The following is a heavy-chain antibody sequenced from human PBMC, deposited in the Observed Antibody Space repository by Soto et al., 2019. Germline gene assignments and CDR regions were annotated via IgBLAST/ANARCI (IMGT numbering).Heavy chain of an antibody. CDR1: GGTFSSYA. Sequence: ASVKVSCKASGGTFSSYAISWVRQAPGQGLEWMGGIIPIFGTANYAQKFQGRVTITADESTSTAYMELSSLRSEDTAVYYCARSCLVVTAVKDWFDPWGQGTLVTVSS. CDR3: ARSCLVVTAVKDWFDP. CDR2: IIPIFGTA. D-gene: IGHD2-21*02. V-gene: IGHV1-69*13. J-gene: IGHJ5*02.